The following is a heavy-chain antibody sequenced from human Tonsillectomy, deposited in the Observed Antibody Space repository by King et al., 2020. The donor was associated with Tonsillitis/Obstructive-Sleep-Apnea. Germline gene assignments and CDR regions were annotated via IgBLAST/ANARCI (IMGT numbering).Heavy chain of an antibody. D-gene: IGHD2-21*01. CDR2: MYYSGST. J-gene: IGHJ4*02. CDR3: AREVRIAGKGFDY. V-gene: IGHV4-59*01. Sequence: VQLQESGPGLVKPSETLSLTCTVSGGSLSSYYWSWIRQPPGKGLEWIGYMYYSGSTKFNPSLQSRVTISVDTSKNLFSLRLSSATAADTAVYYCAREVRIAGKGFDYWGQGILVTVSS. CDR1: GGSLSSYY.